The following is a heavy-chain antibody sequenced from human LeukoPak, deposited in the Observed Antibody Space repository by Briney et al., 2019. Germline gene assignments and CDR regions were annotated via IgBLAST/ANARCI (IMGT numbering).Heavy chain of an antibody. J-gene: IGHJ3*02. CDR2: ISGSGGST. V-gene: IGHV3-23*01. CDR3: ARTPGSSGFLDAFDI. Sequence: GGSLRLSCAASGFTFSSYAMSWVRQAPGKGLEWVSAISGSGGSTYYADSVKGRFTISRDNSKNTLYLQMNSLRAEDTAVYYCARTPGSSGFLDAFDIWGQGTMVTVSS. D-gene: IGHD6-19*01. CDR1: GFTFSSYA.